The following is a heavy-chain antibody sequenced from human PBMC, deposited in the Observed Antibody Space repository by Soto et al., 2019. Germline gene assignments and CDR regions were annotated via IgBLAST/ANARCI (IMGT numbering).Heavy chain of an antibody. Sequence: QVQLVESGGGVVQPGGSLRLSCEASGFTFRNQARHGFAQAPGKGRDCLAVIAHDGSNAFYRDSVKGRFTVSRDNSKNTLYLYMNSLRSEDTGVYYCARGDREDILVVVGARPGEYGTDIWGQGTTVIVSS. CDR1: GFTFRNQA. D-gene: IGHD2-15*01. CDR2: IAHDGSNA. J-gene: IGHJ6*02. V-gene: IGHV3-30-3*01. CDR3: ARGDREDILVVVGARPGEYGTDI.